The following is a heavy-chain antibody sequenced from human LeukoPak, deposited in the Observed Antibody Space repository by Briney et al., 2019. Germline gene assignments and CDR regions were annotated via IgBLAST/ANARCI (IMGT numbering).Heavy chain of an antibody. D-gene: IGHD3-10*01. Sequence: GASVKVSCKASGYTFTGYYMHWVRQAPGQGLEWMGWINPNSGGTNYAQKFQGRVTMTRDTSISTAYMELSRLRSDDTAVYYCATSPGRGRLSGSNADFFYYYMDVWGKGTTVTVSS. CDR2: INPNSGGT. CDR3: ATSPGRGRLSGSNADFFYYYMDV. CDR1: GYTFTGYY. J-gene: IGHJ6*03. V-gene: IGHV1-2*02.